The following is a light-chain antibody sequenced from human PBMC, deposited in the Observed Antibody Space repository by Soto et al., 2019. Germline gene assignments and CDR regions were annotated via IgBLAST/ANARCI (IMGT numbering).Light chain of an antibody. J-gene: IGKJ4*01. V-gene: IGKV1-9*01. CDR3: QQLNSYPRVT. CDR1: QGISSY. Sequence: DIQLTQSPSFLSASVGDRVTITCRASQGISSYLAGYQQKPGKAPKLLIYAASTLQSGVPSRFSGSGSGTEFNPTISSLQPEDFATYYCQQLNSYPRVTFGGGTKVEIK. CDR2: AAS.